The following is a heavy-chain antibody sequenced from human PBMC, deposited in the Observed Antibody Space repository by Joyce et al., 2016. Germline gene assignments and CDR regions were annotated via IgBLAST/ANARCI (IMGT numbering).Heavy chain of an antibody. CDR3: ARGPYCAAYCQTHGPFYFDR. V-gene: IGHV3-74*03. CDR1: GFAFGNYW. D-gene: IGHD2-21*01. Sequence: EARLVQSGGGFFQPGESLRLSCEASGFAFGNYWMYWVRQVPGKAREWVARLNREGPTKECADSVEGRFTISRDNDKNTLYLDMNSLRVDDTAVFFCARGPYCAAYCQTHGPFYFDRWGQGTQVTVST. CDR2: LNREGPTK. J-gene: IGHJ4*02.